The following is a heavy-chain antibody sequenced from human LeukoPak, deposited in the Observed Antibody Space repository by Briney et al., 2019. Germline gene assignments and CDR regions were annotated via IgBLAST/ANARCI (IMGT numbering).Heavy chain of an antibody. CDR1: GFTFSIFG. CDR3: AKVVSGFHFDC. V-gene: IGHV3-23*01. J-gene: IGHJ4*02. D-gene: IGHD1-26*01. Sequence: PGGSLRLSCAASGFTFSIFGMSWVRRAPGKGPEWVSGITGSGATTYYADSVKGRFTTSRDNSQNTLYLQMNTLRAEDTAVYYCAKVVSGFHFDCWGQGTLVTVSS. CDR2: ITGSGATT.